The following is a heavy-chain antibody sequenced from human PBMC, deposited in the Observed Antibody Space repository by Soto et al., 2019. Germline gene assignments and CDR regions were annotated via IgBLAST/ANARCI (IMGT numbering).Heavy chain of an antibody. CDR1: GGSISSGGYY. CDR3: ARSVFP. J-gene: IGHJ5*02. V-gene: IGHV4-31*01. CDR2: IYYSGST. Sequence: QVQLQESGPGLVKPSQTLSLTCTVSGGSISSGGYYWTWIRQHPGKGLEWIGYIYYSGSTYYNPSLKSLVTISVDTSKILFSLKLSSMAAADSAVYYCARSVFPWGQGTLVTVSS.